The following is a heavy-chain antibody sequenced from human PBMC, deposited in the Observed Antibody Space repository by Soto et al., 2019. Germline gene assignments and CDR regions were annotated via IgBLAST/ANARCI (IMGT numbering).Heavy chain of an antibody. V-gene: IGHV3-73*01. CDR1: GFNISGSA. CDR2: IRSKPNKFAT. Sequence: GGSLRLSCVASGFNISGSAVHWVRQASGKGLEWIGRIRSKPNKFATTYGASMQGRLSFSRDDSKNTAYLQMNSLKTEDTAVYHCASVRLFGVVFDYWGRGTLVTVSS. CDR3: ASVRLFGVVFDY. D-gene: IGHD3-3*01. J-gene: IGHJ4*02.